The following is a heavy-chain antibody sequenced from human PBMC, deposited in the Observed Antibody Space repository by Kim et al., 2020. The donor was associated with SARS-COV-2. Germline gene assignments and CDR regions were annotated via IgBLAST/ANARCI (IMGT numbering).Heavy chain of an antibody. J-gene: IGHJ4*02. D-gene: IGHD2-8*01. CDR3: ARVARGKWVYGWYFDY. CDR2: IYYSGST. CDR1: GGSISSYY. Sequence: SETLSLTCTVSGGSISSYYWSWIRQPPGKGLEWIGYIYYSGSTNYNPSLKSRVTISVDTSKNQFSLKLSSVTAADTAVYYCARVARGKWVYGWYFDYWGQGTLVTVSS. V-gene: IGHV4-59*01.